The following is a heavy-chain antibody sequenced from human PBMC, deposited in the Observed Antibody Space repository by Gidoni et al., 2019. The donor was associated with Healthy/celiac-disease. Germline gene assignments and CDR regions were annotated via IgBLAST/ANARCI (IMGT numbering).Heavy chain of an antibody. Sequence: QVPPQQSGPGLVKPSQTPSPTCAISGDRVSTNTAPWNWIRQSPSRGLEWLGRTYYRSKWYNDYAVSVKSRITINPDTSKNQFSLQLNSVTPEDTAVYYCARLLWFGDGRMYYFDYWGQGTLVTVSS. CDR3: ARLLWFGDGRMYYFDY. CDR1: GDRVSTNTAP. CDR2: TYYRSKWYN. V-gene: IGHV6-1*01. D-gene: IGHD3-10*01. J-gene: IGHJ4*02.